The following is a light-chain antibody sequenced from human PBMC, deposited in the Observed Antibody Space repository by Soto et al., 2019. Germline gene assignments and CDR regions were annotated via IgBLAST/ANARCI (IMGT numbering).Light chain of an antibody. Sequence: DIQMTQSPSTLSASVGDRVTITCRASQSISSWLAWYQQKPGKAPKLLIYKASNLESGVPSRFSGSGSGTEFTLTISSLQPDDFATYYCQQYNSYSRLTFGGGTKVEIK. V-gene: IGKV1-5*03. J-gene: IGKJ4*01. CDR3: QQYNSYSRLT. CDR2: KAS. CDR1: QSISSW.